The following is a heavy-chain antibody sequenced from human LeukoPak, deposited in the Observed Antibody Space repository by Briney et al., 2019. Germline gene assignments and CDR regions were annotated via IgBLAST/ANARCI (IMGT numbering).Heavy chain of an antibody. CDR2: IYYSGST. D-gene: IGHD3-22*01. Sequence: SETLSLTCTVSGGSISSYYWSWIRQPPGKGLEWIGYIYYSGSTNYNPSLKSRVTISVDTSKNQFSLKLSSVTAADTAVHYCASTLYYYDSSGYYPDYYYYGMDVWGQGTTVTVSS. J-gene: IGHJ6*02. V-gene: IGHV4-59*01. CDR3: ASTLYYYDSSGYYPDYYYYGMDV. CDR1: GGSISSYY.